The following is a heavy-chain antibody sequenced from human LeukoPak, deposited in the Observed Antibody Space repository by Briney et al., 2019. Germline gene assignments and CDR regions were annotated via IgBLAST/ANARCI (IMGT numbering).Heavy chain of an antibody. CDR1: GGSFSGHY. V-gene: IGHV4-34*01. CDR3: ARARGEVSVDY. D-gene: IGHD3-10*01. J-gene: IGHJ4*02. Sequence: PSGTLSLTCAVYGGSFSGHYWSWIRQPPGKGLEWIGEINHSANTNYNPSLKSRVTLSVDTSKNQFSLKLSSVTAADTGVYYCARARGEVSVDYWGQGTLVTVSS. CDR2: INHSANT.